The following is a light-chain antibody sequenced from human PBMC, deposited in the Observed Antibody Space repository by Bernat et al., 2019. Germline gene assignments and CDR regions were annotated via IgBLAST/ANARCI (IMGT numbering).Light chain of an antibody. V-gene: IGKV1-5*03. CDR2: GVS. Sequence: DMQVTQSPSTLSASVGDRVTITCRVSHSILHWLAWYQQKPGNAPKLLIYGVSTLESGVPSRFSGGGSGTEFTLTISSLQPEDFATYYCQQYNSDLHVTFGQGTKLEIK. CDR1: HSILHW. CDR3: QQYNSDLHVT. J-gene: IGKJ2*01.